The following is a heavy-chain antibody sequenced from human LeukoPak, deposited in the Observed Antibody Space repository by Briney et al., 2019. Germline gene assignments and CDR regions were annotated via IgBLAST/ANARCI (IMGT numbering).Heavy chain of an antibody. Sequence: ASVTVSFTASGYTFTDYYMHWVRQAPGQGLEWMGWINPNSGGTNYAQKFQGRVTMTRDTSISTAYVELSGLKSDDTAVYYCARGVGAVAQWFDPWGQGTLVTVSS. CDR1: GYTFTDYY. J-gene: IGHJ5*02. CDR3: ARGVGAVAQWFDP. D-gene: IGHD6-19*01. CDR2: INPNSGGT. V-gene: IGHV1-2*02.